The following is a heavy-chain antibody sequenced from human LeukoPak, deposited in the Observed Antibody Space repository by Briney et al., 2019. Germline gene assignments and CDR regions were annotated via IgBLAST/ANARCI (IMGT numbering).Heavy chain of an antibody. CDR1: GFTFSSYG. CDR3: TTDRWFGELLLH. D-gene: IGHD3-10*01. J-gene: IGHJ4*02. CDR2: IKSKTDVGTT. Sequence: GGSLRLSCAASGFTFSSYGMHWVRQAPGKGLEWVGRIKSKTDVGTTDYAAPVQGRFTISRDDSKNTLYLQMNSLKNEDTAVYYCTTDRWFGELLLHWGQGTLVTVSS. V-gene: IGHV3-15*01.